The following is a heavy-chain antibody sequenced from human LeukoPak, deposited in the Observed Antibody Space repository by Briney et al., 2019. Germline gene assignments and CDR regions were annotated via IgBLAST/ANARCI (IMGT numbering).Heavy chain of an antibody. J-gene: IGHJ6*02. V-gene: IGHV3-7*05. CDR3: ARDPYSRSWSYGMDV. D-gene: IGHD6-13*01. CDR2: IKEDGSEE. CDR1: GFTFSTYW. Sequence: TGGSLRLSCTASGFTFSTYWMSWVRQTPEKGLEWVANIKEDGSEEVYVDSVKGRFTTSRDNAKSSLYLQMNSLRTEDTAVYYCARDPYSRSWSYGMDVWGQGTTVTVSS.